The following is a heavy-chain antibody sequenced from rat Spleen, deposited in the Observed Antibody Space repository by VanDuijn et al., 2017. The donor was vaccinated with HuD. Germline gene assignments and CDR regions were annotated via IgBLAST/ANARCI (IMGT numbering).Heavy chain of an antibody. V-gene: IGHV2-41*01. CDR1: GFSLTSYN. CDR2: IWNTGVT. CDR3: ARDRGDVMDA. Sequence: QVQLKETGPDLVQLTQTLSLTCTVAGFSLTSYNVHWVRQPPGKGLAWMGVIWNTGVTQYNSALKSRLSISKDTSKSQVFLKMSSLQTEDTATYYCARDRGDVMDAWGQGASVTVSS. D-gene: IGHD4-3*01. J-gene: IGHJ4*01.